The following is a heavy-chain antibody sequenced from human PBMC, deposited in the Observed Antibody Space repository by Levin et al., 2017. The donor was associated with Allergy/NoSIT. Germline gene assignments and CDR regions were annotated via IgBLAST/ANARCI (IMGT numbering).Heavy chain of an antibody. CDR2: IFPGGST. CDR3: ARQGPGGKDEDY. D-gene: IGHD4-23*01. J-gene: IGHJ4*02. V-gene: IGHV4-4*07. Sequence: SETLSLTCTVSGGPITGYYWSWIRQPAGKGLDWIGHIFPGGSTDHKPSLKSRLTMSVDTSKNQFSLTLSSVPAADTAIYDCARQGPGGKDEDYWGQGTLVTVSS. CDR1: GGPITGYY.